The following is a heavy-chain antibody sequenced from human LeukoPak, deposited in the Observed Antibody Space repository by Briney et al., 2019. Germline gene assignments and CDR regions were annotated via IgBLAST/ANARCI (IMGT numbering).Heavy chain of an antibody. CDR3: ARPNITSYYDSRGCDAFDV. V-gene: IGHV5-51*01. CDR1: GYRFNAYC. Sequence: AESLLTFTKGAGYRFNAYCIAWVRQMPGKGLEWMGIIYPDDSDTRYSPSFQGQVTISADKSVSIAYLQWSSLKASDTAMYYCARPNITSYYDSRGCDAFDVSGEGTMVIVSS. CDR2: IYPDDSDT. D-gene: IGHD3-22*01. J-gene: IGHJ3*01.